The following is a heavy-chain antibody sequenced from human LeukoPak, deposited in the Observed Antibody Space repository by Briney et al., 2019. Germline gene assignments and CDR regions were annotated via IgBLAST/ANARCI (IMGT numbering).Heavy chain of an antibody. CDR2: ISSSRSTI. CDR3: ARDRGYSYGKRNYYYGMDV. D-gene: IGHD5-18*01. V-gene: IGHV3-48*04. J-gene: IGHJ6*02. Sequence: GGSLRLSCAASGFTFSSYSMNWVRQAPGKGLEWVSHISSSRSTIYYADSVKGRFTISRDNARNSLYLQMNSLRAEDTAVYYCARDRGYSYGKRNYYYGMDVWGQGTTVTVSS. CDR1: GFTFSSYS.